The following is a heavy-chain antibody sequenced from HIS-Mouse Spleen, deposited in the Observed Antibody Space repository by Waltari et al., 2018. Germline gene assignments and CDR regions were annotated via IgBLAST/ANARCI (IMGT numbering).Heavy chain of an antibody. CDR2: IYYSGST. D-gene: IGHD6-13*01. CDR3: AREIPYSSSWYDWYFDL. CDR1: VGSISSRSYY. J-gene: IGHJ2*01. Sequence: QLQLQESGPGLVKPSETLSLPCTVSVGSISSRSYYWGWIRQPPGNGLEWIGSIYYSGSTYYNPSLKSRVTISVDTSKNQFSLKLSSVTAADTAVYYCAREIPYSSSWYDWYFDLWGRGTLVTVSS. V-gene: IGHV4-39*07.